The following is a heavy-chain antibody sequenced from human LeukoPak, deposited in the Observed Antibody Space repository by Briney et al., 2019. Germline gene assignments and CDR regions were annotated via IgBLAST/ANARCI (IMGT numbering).Heavy chain of an antibody. CDR2: INWNGGSR. D-gene: IGHD6-13*01. J-gene: IGHJ6*03. V-gene: IGHV3-20*04. Sequence: PGGSLRLSCAASGFNFDDYVMSWVRQAPGKGLEWVSGINWNGGSRGYADSVKGRFTISRDNAKNSLFLQMNSLRAEDTAVYYCARDLPSSSWYGLFPPKLGYYMDVWGKGTTVTVSS. CDR1: GFNFDDYV. CDR3: ARDLPSSSWYGLFPPKLGYYMDV.